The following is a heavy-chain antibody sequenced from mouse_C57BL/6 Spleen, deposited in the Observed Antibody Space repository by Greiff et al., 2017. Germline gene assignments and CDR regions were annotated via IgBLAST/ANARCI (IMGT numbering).Heavy chain of an antibody. CDR3: ARVSTMVTGGFDY. CDR2: ISDGGSYT. J-gene: IGHJ2*01. CDR1: GFTFSSYA. V-gene: IGHV5-4*03. Sequence: EVKLQESGGGLVKPGGSLKLSCAASGFTFSSYAMSWVRQTPEKRLEWVATISDGGSYTYYPDNVKGRFTISRDNAKNNLYLQMSHLKSEDTAMYYCARVSTMVTGGFDYWGQGTTLTVSS. D-gene: IGHD2-2*01.